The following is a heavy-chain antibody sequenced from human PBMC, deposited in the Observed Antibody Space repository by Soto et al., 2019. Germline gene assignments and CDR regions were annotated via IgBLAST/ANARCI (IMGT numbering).Heavy chain of an antibody. CDR1: GLTFSSYA. CDR3: AKDNEYYYDSSGSCFDY. V-gene: IGHV3-23*01. CDR2: ISGSGGST. J-gene: IGHJ4*02. D-gene: IGHD3-22*01. Sequence: EVQLLESGGGLVQPGGSLRLSCAASGLTFSSYAMSWVRQAPGKGLEWVSAISGSGGSTYYADSVKGRFTISRDNSKNTLYLQMNSLRAEDTAVYYCAKDNEYYYDSSGSCFDYWGQGTLVTVSS.